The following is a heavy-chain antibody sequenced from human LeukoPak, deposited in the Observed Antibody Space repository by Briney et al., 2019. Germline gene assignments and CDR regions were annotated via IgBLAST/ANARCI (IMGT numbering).Heavy chain of an antibody. V-gene: IGHV4-59*08. Sequence: PSETLSLTCTVSGASISSYYWNWIRQPPGNEPEWIGYIHDNGNRKQNPSLKSRCTISVATSKNQFSMKLSYVTAAETAVYYCAGGYCSGGSCSSPLYIFDYWGQGTLVTVSS. CDR2: IHDNGNR. CDR3: AGGYCSGGSCSSPLYIFDY. J-gene: IGHJ4*02. CDR1: GASISSYY. D-gene: IGHD2-15*01.